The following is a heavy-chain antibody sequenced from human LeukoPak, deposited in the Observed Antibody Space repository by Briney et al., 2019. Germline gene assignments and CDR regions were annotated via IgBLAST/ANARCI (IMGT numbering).Heavy chain of an antibody. J-gene: IGHJ5*01. D-gene: IGHD6-13*01. CDR2: IFHSGNT. V-gene: IGHV4-4*02. Sequence: PSETLSLTCAVSGDSISSGNWWSWVRQPPGKGLEWIGAIFHSGNTDYNPSLKSRVTISVDKSKNQFSLKLSSVTAADTALYFCARDIIAASGTFGSWGQGTLVTVSS. CDR3: ARDIIAASGTFGS. CDR1: GDSISSGNW.